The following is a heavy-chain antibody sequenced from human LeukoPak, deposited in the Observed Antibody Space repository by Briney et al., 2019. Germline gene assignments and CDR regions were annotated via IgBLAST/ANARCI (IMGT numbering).Heavy chain of an antibody. CDR1: GFTFSSYA. CDR2: ISGSGGST. D-gene: IGHD1-26*01. J-gene: IGHJ3*02. Sequence: HPGGSLRLSCAASGFTFSSYAMSWVRRAPGKGLEWVSAISGSGGSTYYADSVKGRFTISRDNSKNTLYLQMNSLRAEDTAVYYCAKDQGSGSYLKYSAFDIWGQGTMVTVSS. V-gene: IGHV3-23*01. CDR3: AKDQGSGSYLKYSAFDI.